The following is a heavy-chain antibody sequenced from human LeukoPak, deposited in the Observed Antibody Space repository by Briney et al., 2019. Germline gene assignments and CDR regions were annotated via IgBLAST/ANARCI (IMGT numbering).Heavy chain of an antibody. CDR2: INHSGGT. CDR3: ARGPATDFDY. D-gene: IGHD4-17*01. Sequence: SETLSLTCAVYGGSFSGYYWSWIRQPPGKGLEWIGEINHSGGTNYNPSLKSRVTISVDTSKNQFSLKLSSVTAADTAVYYCARGPATDFDYWGQGTLVTVSS. V-gene: IGHV4-34*01. J-gene: IGHJ4*02. CDR1: GGSFSGYY.